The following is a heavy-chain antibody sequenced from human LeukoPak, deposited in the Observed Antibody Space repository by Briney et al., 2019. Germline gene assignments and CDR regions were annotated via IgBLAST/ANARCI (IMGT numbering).Heavy chain of an antibody. CDR2: ITNDGSNT. V-gene: IGHV3-74*01. D-gene: IGHD6-19*01. CDR1: GFSFSSHW. CDR3: ARDQVAVAAFDY. J-gene: IGHJ4*02. Sequence: PGGSLRLSCEASGFSFSSHWMHWVRQSPGKGLVWVSRITNDGSNTVYADSVEGRFTISRDNARNTLYLQMNSLRAEDTAVYYCARDQVAVAAFDYWGQGTLVTVSS.